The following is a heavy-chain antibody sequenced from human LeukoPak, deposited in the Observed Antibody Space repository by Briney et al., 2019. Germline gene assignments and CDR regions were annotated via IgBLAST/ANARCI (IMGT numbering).Heavy chain of an antibody. CDR2: ININGTFS. V-gene: IGHV3-74*03. D-gene: IGHD1-26*01. CDR1: GLAFDTFW. Sequence: GSLRPSCVTYGLAFDTFWMHWVRQAPGKGLMWVARININGTFSTCADSVQGRFTVFRDNAKKTLYLQMNSLRVEDTATYFCGQVGYWGQGTLVTVAS. CDR3: GQVGY. J-gene: IGHJ4*02.